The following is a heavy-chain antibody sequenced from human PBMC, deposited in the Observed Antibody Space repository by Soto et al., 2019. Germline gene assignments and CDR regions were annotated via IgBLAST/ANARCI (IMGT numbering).Heavy chain of an antibody. D-gene: IGHD2-2*01. CDR3: ARGRDIVVVPAAPGYYYYGMDV. V-gene: IGHV1-69*01. CDR1: GGTFSSYA. Sequence: QVQLVQSGAEVKKPGSSVKVSCKASGGTFSSYAISWVRQAPGQGLAWMGGIIPIFGTANYAQKLQGRVTITADESTSTAYMELSSLRSEDTAVYYCARGRDIVVVPAAPGYYYYGMDVWGQGTTVTVSS. CDR2: IIPIFGTA. J-gene: IGHJ6*02.